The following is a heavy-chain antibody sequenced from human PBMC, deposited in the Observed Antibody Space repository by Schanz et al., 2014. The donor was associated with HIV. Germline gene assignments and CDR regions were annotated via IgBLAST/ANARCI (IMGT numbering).Heavy chain of an antibody. J-gene: IGHJ5*02. CDR3: ARAGGDDFWSGYNGDSWFDP. Sequence: QVQLVESGGGVVQPGRSLRLSCSASGFTFSSNGMHWVRQAPGKGLEWVAIISYDGSNKDYADSVKGRFTISRDKSKSTLYLQMNSLRVDDTAVYYCARAGGDDFWSGYNGDSWFDPWGQGTLVTVAS. D-gene: IGHD3-3*01. CDR1: GFTFSSNG. V-gene: IGHV3-30*03. CDR2: ISYDGSNK.